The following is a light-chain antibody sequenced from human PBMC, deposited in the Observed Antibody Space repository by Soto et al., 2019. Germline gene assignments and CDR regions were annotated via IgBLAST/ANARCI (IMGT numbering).Light chain of an antibody. V-gene: IGKV3-20*01. CDR1: QSVSSSY. CDR2: GAS. CDR3: QQYGGSPRVT. J-gene: IGKJ4*01. Sequence: EIVLTQSPGTLSLSPGERATLSCRASQSVSSSYLAWYQQKPGQAPRLLIYGASNRATGIPDRFSGSGSGTDFTLSISRLEPEDVAVYYCQQYGGSPRVTFGGGNKVEIK.